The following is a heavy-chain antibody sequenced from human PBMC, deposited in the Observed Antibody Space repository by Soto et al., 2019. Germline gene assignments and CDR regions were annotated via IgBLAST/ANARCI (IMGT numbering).Heavy chain of an antibody. CDR3: ARVASDYINSVDH. D-gene: IGHD4-4*01. Sequence: VQLLESGGGLVQPGGSLRLSCAASGFTFNAYAMTWVRQAPGKGLEWVSAIGGSGGNRYYAGSVRGRFTISRDNSKDTVDLQRNSLRVEDTAVYYCARVASDYINSVDHWGQGILVSASS. V-gene: IGHV3-23*01. J-gene: IGHJ4*02. CDR2: IGGSGGNR. CDR1: GFTFNAYA.